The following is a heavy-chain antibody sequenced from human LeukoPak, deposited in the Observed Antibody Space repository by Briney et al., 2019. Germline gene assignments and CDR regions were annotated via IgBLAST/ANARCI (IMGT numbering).Heavy chain of an antibody. V-gene: IGHV1-46*01. J-gene: IGHJ4*02. CDR3: ARPRGSLSFDY. CDR2: INPSGGST. Sequence: ASVKVSCKVSGYTLTELSMHWVRQAPGQGLEWMGIINPSGGSTSYAQKFQGRVTMTRDTSTSTVYMELSSLRSEDTAVYYCARPRGSLSFDYWGQGTLVTVSS. D-gene: IGHD1-26*01. CDR1: GYTLTELS.